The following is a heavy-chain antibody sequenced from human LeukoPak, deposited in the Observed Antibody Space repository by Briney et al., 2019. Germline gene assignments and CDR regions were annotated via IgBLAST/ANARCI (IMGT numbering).Heavy chain of an antibody. CDR1: GFTFSSYA. Sequence: PGGSLRLSCAASGFTFSSYAMSWVRQAPGKGLEWVSAISGSGGSTYYADSVKGRFTISRDNSKNTLYLQMNSLRAEDTAVYYCARYSSSWQKYYYYGMDVWGQGTTVTVSS. CDR2: ISGSGGST. D-gene: IGHD6-13*01. V-gene: IGHV3-23*01. J-gene: IGHJ6*02. CDR3: ARYSSSWQKYYYYGMDV.